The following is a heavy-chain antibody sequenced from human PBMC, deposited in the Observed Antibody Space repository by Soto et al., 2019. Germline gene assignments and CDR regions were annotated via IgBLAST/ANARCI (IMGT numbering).Heavy chain of an antibody. J-gene: IGHJ5*02. Sequence: PGGSLRLSCAASGFTFSNYSMNWVRQAPGEGLEWVSAISGSGGSTHYADSVKGRFTISRDNSKNTLYLQMNGLTAEDTAVYYCAKLYDILTGYYGSWGQGALVTVSS. V-gene: IGHV3-23*01. CDR1: GFTFSNYS. D-gene: IGHD3-9*01. CDR2: ISGSGGST. CDR3: AKLYDILTGYYGS.